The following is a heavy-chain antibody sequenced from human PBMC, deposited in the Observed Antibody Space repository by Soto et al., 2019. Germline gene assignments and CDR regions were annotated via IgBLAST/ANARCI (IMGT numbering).Heavy chain of an antibody. J-gene: IGHJ4*02. V-gene: IGHV3-74*01. CDR3: AMVDTAMVYFDY. D-gene: IGHD5-18*01. CDR1: GFTFSRYW. CDR2: INSDGSST. Sequence: VGSLRLSCAASGFTFSRYWMHWVRQAPGKGLVWVSRINSDGSSTSYADSVKGRFTISRDNAKNTLYLQMNSLRAEDTAVYYCAMVDTAMVYFDYWGQGTLVTVSS.